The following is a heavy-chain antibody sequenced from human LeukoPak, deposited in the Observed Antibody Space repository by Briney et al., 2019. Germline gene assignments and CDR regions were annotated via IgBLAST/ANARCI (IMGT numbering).Heavy chain of an antibody. CDR1: GFTFSSYN. Sequence: PGGSLRLSCAASGFTFSSYNMNWVRQAPGKGLEGVSYISSSSSTIYYADSVKGRFTISRDNAKNSLSLQMNSLRAEDTAVYYCARGILAWRYYYMDVWGKGTTVTVSS. CDR3: ARGILAWRYYYMDV. CDR2: ISSSSSTI. V-gene: IGHV3-48*01. J-gene: IGHJ6*03.